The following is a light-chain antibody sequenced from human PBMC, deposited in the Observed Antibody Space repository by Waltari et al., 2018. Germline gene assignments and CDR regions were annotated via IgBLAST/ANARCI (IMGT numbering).Light chain of an antibody. J-gene: IGKJ1*01. CDR3: QQGYSYPWT. CDR2: RAS. V-gene: IGKV1-NL1*01. Sequence: DIQMTQSPYSLSASVGDTVTITCQASQGIGNTLNWYQQKPGKATKLLIYRASSLQSGIPSRFSGSGSWTDFTLTISSLQPEDFATYYCQQGYSYPWTFGQGTKVEIK. CDR1: QGIGNT.